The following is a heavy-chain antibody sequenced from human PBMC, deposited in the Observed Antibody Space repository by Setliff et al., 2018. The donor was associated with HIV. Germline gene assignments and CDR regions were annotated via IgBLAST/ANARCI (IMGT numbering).Heavy chain of an antibody. Sequence: LSLTCTVSGDSMSSSTYYWAWIRQTPGKGLEWIGALYYTGHTYFNPSLYSRVSMSMDASRSQFSLQLTSVTAADTAVYFCARDIMVGTSTFNRLDPWGQGTLVTVSS. J-gene: IGHJ5*02. V-gene: IGHV4-39*01. CDR1: GDSMSSSTYY. CDR2: LYYTGHT. D-gene: IGHD2-21*02. CDR3: ARDIMVGTSTFNRLDP.